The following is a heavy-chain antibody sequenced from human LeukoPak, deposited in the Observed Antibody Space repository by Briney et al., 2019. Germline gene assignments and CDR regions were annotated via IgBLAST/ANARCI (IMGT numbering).Heavy chain of an antibody. CDR3: ARVLKLSNWFDP. CDR1: GGSISSGDYY. V-gene: IGHV4-30-4*01. D-gene: IGHD5-24*01. J-gene: IGHJ5*02. Sequence: SETLSLTCTVSGGSISSGDYYWSWIRQPPGRGLEWIGYIYYSGSTHYNPSLKSRVTISVDTSKNQFSLKLSSVTAADTAVYYCARVLKLSNWFDPWGQGTLVTVSS. CDR2: IYYSGST.